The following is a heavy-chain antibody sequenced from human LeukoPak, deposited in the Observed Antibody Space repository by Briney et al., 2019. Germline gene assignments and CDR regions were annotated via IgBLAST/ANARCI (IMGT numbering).Heavy chain of an antibody. J-gene: IGHJ4*02. Sequence: GGSLRLSCAASGFTFSNYGMHWVRQAPGKGLEWVAFIRYDGNNEYYADSVKGRFTISRDNANNSLYLQMNSLRAEDTAMYYCARDRYASYWGQGTRVTVSS. CDR3: ARDRYASY. D-gene: IGHD2-8*01. CDR2: IRYDGNNE. V-gene: IGHV3-30*02. CDR1: GFTFSNYG.